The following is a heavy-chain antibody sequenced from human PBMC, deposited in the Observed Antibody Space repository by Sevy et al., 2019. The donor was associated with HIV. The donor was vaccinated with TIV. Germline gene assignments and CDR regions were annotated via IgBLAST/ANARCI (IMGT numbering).Heavy chain of an antibody. Sequence: GGSLRLSCAASGFTFSSYAMSWFRQAPGKGLEWVSSISGSGSFTYYADSVKGHFTISRDNSKNTLYLQMTSLRAEDTAVYYCAKEGQGEYYDSSGSFDYWGQGTLVTVSS. CDR1: GFTFSSYA. J-gene: IGHJ4*02. D-gene: IGHD3-22*01. CDR3: AKEGQGEYYDSSGSFDY. V-gene: IGHV3-23*01. CDR2: ISGSGSFT.